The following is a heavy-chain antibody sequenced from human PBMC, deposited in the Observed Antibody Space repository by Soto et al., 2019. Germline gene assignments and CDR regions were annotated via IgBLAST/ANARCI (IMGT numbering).Heavy chain of an antibody. D-gene: IGHD3-3*01. CDR1: GFTFSSYS. CDR3: ARDRVPFSADDFDRANYYYGMDV. J-gene: IGHJ6*01. CDR2: ISFSSSHL. Sequence: GGSLRLSCVASGFTFSSYSMNWVRQAPGKGLEWVSSISFSSSHLYYADSVKGRFTISRDNAKNSLYLQISSLRAEDTAVHFCARDRVPFSADDFDRANYYYGMDVWGQGTTVTVSS. V-gene: IGHV3-21*01.